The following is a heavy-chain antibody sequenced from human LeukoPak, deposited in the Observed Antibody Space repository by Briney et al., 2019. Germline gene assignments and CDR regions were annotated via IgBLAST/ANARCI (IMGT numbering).Heavy chain of an antibody. CDR3: ARAPYGGNSAFDY. CDR1: GYSISSGYY. J-gene: IGHJ4*02. CDR2: VSHGGTT. D-gene: IGHD4-23*01. V-gene: IGHV4-38-2*02. Sequence: SETLSLTCSVSGYSISSGYYWGWIRQPPGKGLEWIGSVSHGGTTYYNPSLKSRVTISADTSKNQFSLKLSSVTAADAAIYYCARAPYGGNSAFDYWGQGILVTVSS.